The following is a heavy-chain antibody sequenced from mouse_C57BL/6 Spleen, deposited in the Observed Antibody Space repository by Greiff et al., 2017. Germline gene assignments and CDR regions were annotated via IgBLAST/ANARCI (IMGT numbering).Heavy chain of an antibody. Sequence: EVQLVESGGGLVKPGGSLKLSCAASGFTFSSYAMSWVRQTPEKRLEWVATISDGGSYTYYPDNVKGRYTISRDNAKNNLYLQMSHLKSEDTAMYYCAGGPRYYAVDYWGQGTSVTVSS. CDR2: ISDGGSYT. J-gene: IGHJ4*01. CDR3: AGGPRYYAVDY. CDR1: GFTFSSYA. V-gene: IGHV5-4*01.